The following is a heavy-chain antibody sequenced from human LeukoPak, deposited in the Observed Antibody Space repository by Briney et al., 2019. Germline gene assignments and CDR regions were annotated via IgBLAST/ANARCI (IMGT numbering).Heavy chain of an antibody. J-gene: IGHJ5*02. D-gene: IGHD2-2*01. CDR3: ARERTRVTGWDL. CDR1: DGYISSYY. Sequence: SETLSLTCSVSDGYISSYYWHWIRQPPGKGLEWIGYIPNGGVTTYSPSLQSRVTISVDTSNNQFSLKVASLTAADTAVYYCARERTRVTGWDLWGQGTLVTVSS. V-gene: IGHV4-59*13. CDR2: IPNGGVT.